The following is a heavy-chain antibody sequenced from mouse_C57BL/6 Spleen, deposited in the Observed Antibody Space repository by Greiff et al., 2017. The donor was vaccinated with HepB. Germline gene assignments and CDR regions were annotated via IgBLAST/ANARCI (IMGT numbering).Heavy chain of an antibody. CDR1: GYTFTSYW. J-gene: IGHJ2*01. CDR2: IHPNSGST. V-gene: IGHV1-64*01. Sequence: QVQLQQPGAELVKPGASVKLSCKASGYTFTSYWMHWVQQRPGQGLEWIGMIHPNSGSTNYNEKFKSKATLTVDKTSSTAYMQLSSLTSEDSAFYYSAKNFCLDYWGQGTTLTVSS. CDR3: AKNFCLDY.